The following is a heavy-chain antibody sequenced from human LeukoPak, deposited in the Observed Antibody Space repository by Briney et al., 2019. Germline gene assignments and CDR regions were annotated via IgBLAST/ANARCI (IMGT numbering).Heavy chain of an antibody. CDR2: VDPEDGET. CDR3: ATSLSSSGWFDY. CDR1: GYTFTDYY. V-gene: IGHV1-69-2*01. D-gene: IGHD6-19*01. J-gene: IGHJ4*02. Sequence: ATVKISCKVSGYTFTDYYMHWVQQAPGKGLEWVGLVDPEDGETIYAEKFQGRVTITADTSTDTAYMELSRLRSEDTAVYYCATSLSSSGWFDYWGQGTLVTVSS.